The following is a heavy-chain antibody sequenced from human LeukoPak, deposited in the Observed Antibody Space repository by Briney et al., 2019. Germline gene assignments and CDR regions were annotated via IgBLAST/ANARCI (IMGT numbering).Heavy chain of an antibody. D-gene: IGHD2-15*01. Sequence: ASVKVSCKASGYTFSGYDMHWVRPAPGQGLEWMGWINPNSGGTNYAQKFQGRVTMTRDTSISTAYMELSRLRSDDTAVYYCARGLVVVAGDSFDYWGQGTLVTVSS. CDR3: ARGLVVVAGDSFDY. J-gene: IGHJ4*02. CDR2: INPNSGGT. CDR1: GYTFSGYD. V-gene: IGHV1-2*02.